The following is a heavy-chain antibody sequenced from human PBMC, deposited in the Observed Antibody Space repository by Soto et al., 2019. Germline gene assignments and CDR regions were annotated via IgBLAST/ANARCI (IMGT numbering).Heavy chain of an antibody. V-gene: IGHV3-72*01. D-gene: IGHD3-10*01. CDR1: GFTFSDHF. Sequence: DVQLVESGGGLVQPGGSLRLSCAVSGFTFSDHFMDWVRQAPGKGLEWVGRSRNKPKSYTPEYAAPVKGRFTISRDDSRNILYLQMNGPQTEDTAMYYCANSAPGNILQSWGQGTLVTVS. J-gene: IGHJ1*01. CDR2: SRNKPKSYTP. CDR3: ANSAPGNILQS.